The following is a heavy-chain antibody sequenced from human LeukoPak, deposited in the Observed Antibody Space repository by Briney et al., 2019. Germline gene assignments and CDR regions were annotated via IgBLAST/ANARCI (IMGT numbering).Heavy chain of an antibody. CDR2: IYSGGST. Sequence: GWSLTLSCAASGFTVSSNYMSWVRQAPGKGLEWVSVIYSGGSTYYADSVKGRFTISRDNSKNTLYLQMNSLRAEDTAVYYCARDLYYDDAFDIWGQGTMVTVSS. V-gene: IGHV3-53*01. J-gene: IGHJ3*02. CDR1: GFTVSSNY. D-gene: IGHD3-22*01. CDR3: ARDLYYDDAFDI.